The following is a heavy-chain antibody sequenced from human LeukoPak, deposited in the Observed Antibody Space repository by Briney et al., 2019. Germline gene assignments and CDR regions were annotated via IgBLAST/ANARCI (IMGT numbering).Heavy chain of an antibody. Sequence: SETLSLTCTASGGSISIYYWSWTRQPPGKGLEWIGYIYYSGSTNYNPSLKSRVTISVDTSKNQFSLKLSSVTAADTAVYYCARDLRVVMHEDFDIWGQGTMVTVSS. J-gene: IGHJ3*02. D-gene: IGHD2-21*01. CDR1: GGSISIYY. V-gene: IGHV4-59*01. CDR3: ARDLRVVMHEDFDI. CDR2: IYYSGST.